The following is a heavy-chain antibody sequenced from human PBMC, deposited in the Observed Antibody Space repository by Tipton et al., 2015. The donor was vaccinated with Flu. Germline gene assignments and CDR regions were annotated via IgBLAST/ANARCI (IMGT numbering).Heavy chain of an antibody. Sequence: RSLRLSCAASGFTFSSYAMHWVRQAPGKGLGWVAVISYDGSNKYYADSVKGRFTISRDNSKNTLYLQMNSLRAEDTAVYYCARVLLVYYDSSGYYDYWGQGTLVTVSS. V-gene: IGHV3-30-3*01. CDR2: ISYDGSNK. CDR3: ARVLLVYYDSSGYYDY. J-gene: IGHJ4*02. D-gene: IGHD3-22*01. CDR1: GFTFSSYA.